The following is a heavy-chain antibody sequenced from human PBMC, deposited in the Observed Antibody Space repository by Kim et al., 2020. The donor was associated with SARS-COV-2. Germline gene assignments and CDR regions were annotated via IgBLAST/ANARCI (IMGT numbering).Heavy chain of an antibody. Sequence: SETLSLTCTVSGGSISSSSYYWGWIRQPPGKGLEWIGSIYYSGSTYYNPSLKSRVTISVDTSKNQFSLKLSSVTAADTAVYYCARQDDFWSGYRDYWGQGTLVTVSS. CDR1: GGSISSSSYY. J-gene: IGHJ4*02. V-gene: IGHV4-39*01. CDR3: ARQDDFWSGYRDY. D-gene: IGHD3-3*01. CDR2: IYYSGST.